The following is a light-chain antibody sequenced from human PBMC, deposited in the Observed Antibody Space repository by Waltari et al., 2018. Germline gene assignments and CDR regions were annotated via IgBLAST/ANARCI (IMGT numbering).Light chain of an antibody. CDR3: ASWDDSLNGHWV. CDR2: RSD. V-gene: IGLV1-44*01. J-gene: IGLJ3*02. CDR1: ASNIGGNL. Sequence: QSALTQPSSASGTPGQRVTISCSGSASNIGGNLVNWYQQLPGKAPKLLIYRSDQRPSGVPDRFSGSKTGSSASLAISGLQSEDEGDYFCASWDDSLNGHWVFGGGTKVTVL.